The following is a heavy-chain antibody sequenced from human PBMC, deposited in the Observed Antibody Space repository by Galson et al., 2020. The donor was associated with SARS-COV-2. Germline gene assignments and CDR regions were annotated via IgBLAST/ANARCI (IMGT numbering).Heavy chain of an antibody. J-gene: IGHJ3*02. Sequence: APVKVSCKASGYTLTTNGLTWVRKAPGQGLEWMGWIRGYTGNTNYAQKFQDRVTLTTDTSTGTAYMELRSLRSDDTAVYYCARKRELRYCDLLAGPDAFDIWGQWTMVTVSS. CDR3: ARKRELRYCDLLAGPDAFDI. D-gene: IGHD3-9*01. CDR2: IRGYTGNT. V-gene: IGHV1-18*01. CDR1: GYTLTTNG.